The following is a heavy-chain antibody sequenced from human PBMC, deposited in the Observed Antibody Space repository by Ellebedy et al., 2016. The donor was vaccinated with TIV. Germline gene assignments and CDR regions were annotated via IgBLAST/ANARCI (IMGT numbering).Heavy chain of an antibody. D-gene: IGHD2-8*02. J-gene: IGHJ3*02. CDR2: IYYSGRT. Sequence: MPGGSLRLSCSVSGGSISSYDWSWIRQPPGKGLEWIGYIYYSGRTNYNPSLKSRVTISVDTSKDQLSLKLSSVTAADTAMYYCASGLGVRRMNAFDIWGQGTMVTVSS. V-gene: IGHV4-59*12. CDR3: ASGLGVRRMNAFDI. CDR1: GGSISSYD.